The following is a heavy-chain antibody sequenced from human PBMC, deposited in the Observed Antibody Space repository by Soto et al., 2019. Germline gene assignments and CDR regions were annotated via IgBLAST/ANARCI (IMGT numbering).Heavy chain of an antibody. CDR3: ARAVRFLLTPQYNWFDP. D-gene: IGHD3-22*01. CDR2: IIPILGIA. J-gene: IGHJ5*02. Sequence: QVQLVQSGAEVKKPGSSVKVSCKASGGTFSSYAISWVRQAPGQGGEWMGRIIPILGIANYAQKFQGRVTIAADKSTSTAYMEQSSLRSEDTAVYYCARAVRFLLTPQYNWFDPWGQGTLVTVSS. CDR1: GGTFSSYA. V-gene: IGHV1-69*04.